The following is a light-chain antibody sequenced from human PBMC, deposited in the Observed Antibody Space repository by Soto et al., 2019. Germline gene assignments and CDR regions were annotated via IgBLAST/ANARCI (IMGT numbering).Light chain of an antibody. CDR3: QQCGSSPWP. V-gene: IGKV3-20*01. CDR1: QSVSSYY. J-gene: IGKJ1*01. CDR2: AAS. Sequence: EIVLTQSPGTLSLSPGERATLSCRASQSVSSYYLAWYQQKPGQAPRLLIYAASSRATGIPDRFCGGGSGTDFTLTISRLEPEDFAVYYCQQCGSSPWPFGQGTKVDIK.